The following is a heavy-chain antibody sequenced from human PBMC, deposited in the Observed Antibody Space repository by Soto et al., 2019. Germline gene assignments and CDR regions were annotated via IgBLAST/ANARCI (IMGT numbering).Heavy chain of an antibody. D-gene: IGHD2-2*01. Sequence: GASVKVSCKASGGTFSSYAISWVRQAPGQGLEWMGGIIPIFGTANYAQKFQGRVTITADESTSTAYMELSSLRSEDTAVYYCARENCSSTSCYGGISGLYYYYGMDVWGQGTTVTVSS. CDR3: ARENCSSTSCYGGISGLYYYYGMDV. CDR1: GGTFSSYA. CDR2: IIPIFGTA. J-gene: IGHJ6*02. V-gene: IGHV1-69*13.